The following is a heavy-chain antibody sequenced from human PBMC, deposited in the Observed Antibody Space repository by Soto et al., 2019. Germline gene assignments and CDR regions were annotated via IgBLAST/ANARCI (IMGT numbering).Heavy chain of an antibody. CDR1: GGSFSGYY. D-gene: IGHD6-6*01. J-gene: IGHJ5*02. V-gene: IGHV4-34*01. CDR2: INHSGST. Sequence: PSETLSLTCAVYGGSFSGYYWSWIRQPPGKGLEWIGEINHSGSTNYNPSLKSRVTISVETSKNQFSLKLGSVTAADTAVYYCARGKSSSPGGWFDPWGQGPRDTVSS. CDR3: ARGKSSSPGGWFDP.